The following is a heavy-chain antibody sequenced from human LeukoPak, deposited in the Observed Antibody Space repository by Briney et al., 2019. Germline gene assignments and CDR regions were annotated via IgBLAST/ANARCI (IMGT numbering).Heavy chain of an antibody. Sequence: TGGSLRLSCAASGFTVSSNYMSWVRQAPGKGLEWVSVIYSGGSTYYADSVKGRFTISRHNSKNTLYLQMNSLRDEDTAVYYCARESYYYDSSGYPGVDYYYGMDVWAEGTTVTVSS. CDR3: ARESYYYDSSGYPGVDYYYGMDV. V-gene: IGHV3-53*04. J-gene: IGHJ6*04. D-gene: IGHD3-22*01. CDR2: IYSGGST. CDR1: GFTVSSNY.